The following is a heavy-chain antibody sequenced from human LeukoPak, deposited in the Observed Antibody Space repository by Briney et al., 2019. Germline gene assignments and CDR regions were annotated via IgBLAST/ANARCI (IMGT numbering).Heavy chain of an antibody. CDR2: IDTAGET. J-gene: IGHJ4*02. Sequence: GGSLRLSCAASGFTFSSYSMNWVRQAPGKGLEWVSAIDTAGETYYAGSVKGRFTLSRDNSKNTLYLQMNSLRIEDTAVYYCGRGSVGFGELNYWGQGTLVTVSS. CDR1: GFTFSSYS. CDR3: GRGSVGFGELNY. V-gene: IGHV3-13*04. D-gene: IGHD3-10*01.